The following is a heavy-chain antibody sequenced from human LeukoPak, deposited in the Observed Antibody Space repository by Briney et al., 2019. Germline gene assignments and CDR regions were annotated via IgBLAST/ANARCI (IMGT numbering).Heavy chain of an antibody. D-gene: IGHD6-13*01. CDR1: GGSISSSSYY. J-gene: IGHJ5*02. V-gene: IGHV4-39*01. Sequence: SETLSLTCTVSGGSISSSSYYWGWIRQPPGKGLEWIGSIYYSGSTYYNPSLKSRVTISVDTSKNQFSLKLSSVTAADTAVYYCARPVGSSSWYPNNCFDPWGQGTLVTVSS. CDR2: IYYSGST. CDR3: ARPVGSSSWYPNNCFDP.